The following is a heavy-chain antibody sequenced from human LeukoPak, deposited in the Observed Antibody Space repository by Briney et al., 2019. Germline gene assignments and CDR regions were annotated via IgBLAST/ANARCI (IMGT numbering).Heavy chain of an antibody. D-gene: IGHD2-2*01. J-gene: IGHJ6*02. Sequence: GGSLRLSCAASGFTFSSYSMNWVRQAPGKGLEWVSSISSSSYIYYADSVKGRFTISRDNAKNSLYLQMNSLRAEDTAVYYCASSYQEPYYYYYGMDVWGQGTTVTVSS. CDR2: ISSSSYI. CDR1: GFTFSSYS. V-gene: IGHV3-21*01. CDR3: ASSYQEPYYYYYGMDV.